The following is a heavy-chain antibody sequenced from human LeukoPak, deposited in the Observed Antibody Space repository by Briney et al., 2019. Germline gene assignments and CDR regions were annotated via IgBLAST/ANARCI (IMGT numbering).Heavy chain of an antibody. CDR1: GYTFTSYY. V-gene: IGHV1-46*01. J-gene: IGHJ4*02. CDR2: INPSGGST. Sequence: ASVKVSCKASGYTFTSYYMHRVRQAPGQGLEWMGIINPSGGSTSYAQKFQGRVTMTRDTSTSTVYMELSSLRSEDTAVYYCARSGSSWYSAFYWGQGTLVTVSS. CDR3: ARSGSSWYSAFY. D-gene: IGHD6-13*01.